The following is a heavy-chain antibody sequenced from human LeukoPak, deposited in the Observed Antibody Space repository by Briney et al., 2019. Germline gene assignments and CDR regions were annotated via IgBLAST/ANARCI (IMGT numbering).Heavy chain of an antibody. CDR3: ARDRVDYDFWSGYTAYVAFDI. CDR2: ISSSSSYI. Sequence: GGSLRLSCAASGFTFSSYSMNWVRQAPGKGLEWVSSISSSSSYIYYADSVKGRFTISRDNAKNSLYLQMNSLSAEDTAVYYCARDRVDYDFWSGYTAYVAFDIWGQGTMVTVSS. J-gene: IGHJ3*02. V-gene: IGHV3-21*01. CDR1: GFTFSSYS. D-gene: IGHD3-3*01.